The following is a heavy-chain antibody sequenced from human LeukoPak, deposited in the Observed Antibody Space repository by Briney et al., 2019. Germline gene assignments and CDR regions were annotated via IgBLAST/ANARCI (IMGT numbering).Heavy chain of an antibody. J-gene: IGHJ4*02. CDR3: AGGSSSWYGYFDY. CDR1: GFTFSSYA. D-gene: IGHD6-13*01. CDR2: ISGSGGST. V-gene: IGHV3-23*01. Sequence: GGSLRLSCAASGFTFSSYAMSWVRQAPGKGLEWVSAISGSGGSTYYADSAKGRFTISRDNSKNTLYLQMSSLRAEDTAVYYCAGGSSSWYGYFDYWGQGTLVTVSS.